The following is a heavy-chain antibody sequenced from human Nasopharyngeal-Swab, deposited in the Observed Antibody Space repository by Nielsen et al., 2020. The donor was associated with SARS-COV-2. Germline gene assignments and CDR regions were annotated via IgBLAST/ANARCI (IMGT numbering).Heavy chain of an antibody. D-gene: IGHD5-12*01. V-gene: IGHV3-21*01. CDR1: GFTFSSYS. CDR2: ISSSSSYI. J-gene: IGHJ3*02. CDR3: ARDLVKYSGYDYWDDAFDI. Sequence: GGSLRLSCAVSGFTFSSYSMNWVRQAPGKGLEWVSSISSSSSYIYYADSVKGRFTISRDNAKNSLYLQMNSLRAEDTAVYYCARDLVKYSGYDYWDDAFDIWGQGTMVTVSS.